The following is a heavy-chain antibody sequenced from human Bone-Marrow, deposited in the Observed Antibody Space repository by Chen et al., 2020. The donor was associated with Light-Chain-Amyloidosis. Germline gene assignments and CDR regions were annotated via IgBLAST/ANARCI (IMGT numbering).Heavy chain of an antibody. D-gene: IGHD3-3*01. CDR2: IGGSGGNT. CDR1: GFTFYSYA. V-gene: IGHV3-23*01. J-gene: IGHJ1*01. CDR3: VKDGGVEARYLQH. Sequence: EVQLLESGGGLVQPGGSLRISCAASGFTFYSYAMSWVRQAPGKGLEWVSVIGGSGGNTYYADSVKGRFTISRDNSKNTVYLQMHSLRAADTAVYYCVKDGGVEARYLQHWGQGTLVTVSS.